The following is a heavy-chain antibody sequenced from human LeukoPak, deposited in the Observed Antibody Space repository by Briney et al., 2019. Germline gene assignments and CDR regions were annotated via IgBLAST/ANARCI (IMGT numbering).Heavy chain of an antibody. Sequence: GGSLRLSCAASGFTFSSYSMNWVRQAPGKGLEWVSYIISSSSTIYYADSVKGRFTISRDNAKNSLYLQMNSLRAEDTAVYYCARETPATLEWLLSSPDYWGQGTLVTVSS. CDR3: ARETPATLEWLLSSPDY. CDR2: IISSSSTI. CDR1: GFTFSSYS. J-gene: IGHJ4*02. V-gene: IGHV3-48*04. D-gene: IGHD3-3*01.